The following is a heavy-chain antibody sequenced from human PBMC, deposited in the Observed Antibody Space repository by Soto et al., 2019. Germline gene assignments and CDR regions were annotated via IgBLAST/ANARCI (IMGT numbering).Heavy chain of an antibody. CDR1: GFTFKNYP. CDR2: ISGSGAER. CDR3: AKGSLIFGEGVYDWFDT. D-gene: IGHD3-10*01. Sequence: EVHLLESGGGLGQPGGSLRLSCATSGFTFKNYPLAWVRQSAGKGLQWVSSISGSGAERSYADSVKGRFTISRDDSQSTMYLQMSSLRVDDTATYYCAKGSLIFGEGVYDWFDTWGQGTLVVVSS. V-gene: IGHV3-23*01. J-gene: IGHJ5*02.